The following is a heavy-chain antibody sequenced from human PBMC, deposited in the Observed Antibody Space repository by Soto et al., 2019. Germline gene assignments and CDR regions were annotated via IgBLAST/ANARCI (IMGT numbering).Heavy chain of an antibody. D-gene: IGHD3-16*01. CDR1: GFTFSSYA. Sequence: QVQLVESGGGVVQPGRSLRLSCAASGFTFSSYAMHWVRRAPGKGLEWMAVMSYDGSNKYYADSVKGRFTISRDNSKNTLYLQMYSLIHEDRALDYCASDGGADWGQGTLVIVSS. CDR2: MSYDGSNK. CDR3: ASDGGAD. V-gene: IGHV3-30-3*01. J-gene: IGHJ4*02.